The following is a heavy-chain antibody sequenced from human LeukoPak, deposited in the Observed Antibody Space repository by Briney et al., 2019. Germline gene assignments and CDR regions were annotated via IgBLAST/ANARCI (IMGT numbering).Heavy chain of an antibody. CDR3: AKDFGEAGIIFHY. V-gene: IGHV3-48*04. CDR2: ISTRNTI. CDR1: GFTFSSYS. Sequence: GGSLRLSCEVSGFTFSSYSLNWVRQAPGKGLEWLSYISTRNTIYYGDSVKDRFTISRDNPKNTLYLQMNSLRTEDTAVYYCAKDFGEAGIIFHYWGQGTLVTVSS. J-gene: IGHJ4*02. D-gene: IGHD3-10*01.